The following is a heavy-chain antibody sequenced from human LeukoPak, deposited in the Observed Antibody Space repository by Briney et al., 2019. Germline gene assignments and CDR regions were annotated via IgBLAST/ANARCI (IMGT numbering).Heavy chain of an antibody. CDR3: AGHSVVRGVTLSAFDL. J-gene: IGHJ3*01. CDR1: GDTLTGYY. Sequence: GASVKVACKASGDTLTGYYIHWVRQAPRQGLEWMGWFDPNTGGTHYAQKFQGRVTMTRDTSIDTDYLELRSLISDDTALYYCAGHSVVRGVTLSAFDLWGQGTVVTVSS. CDR2: FDPNTGGT. V-gene: IGHV1-2*02. D-gene: IGHD3-10*01.